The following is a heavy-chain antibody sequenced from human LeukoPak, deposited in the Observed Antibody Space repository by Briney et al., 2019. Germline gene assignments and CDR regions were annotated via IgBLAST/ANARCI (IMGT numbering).Heavy chain of an antibody. Sequence: ASVKVSCKASGYTFTSYGISWVRQAPGQGLEWMGWISANNGNTNYAQKLQGRVTMTTDTSTSTVYMELRSLRSDDTAVYYCAGTSYSGSYALFDYWGQGTLVTVSS. J-gene: IGHJ4*02. V-gene: IGHV1-18*01. CDR3: AGTSYSGSYALFDY. D-gene: IGHD1-26*01. CDR1: GYTFTSYG. CDR2: ISANNGNT.